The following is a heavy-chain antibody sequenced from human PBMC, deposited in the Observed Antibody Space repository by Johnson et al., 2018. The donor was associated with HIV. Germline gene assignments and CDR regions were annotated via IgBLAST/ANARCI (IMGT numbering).Heavy chain of an antibody. V-gene: IGHV3-74*01. D-gene: IGHD1-7*01. CDR3: ARDPGGWNYDLAFDI. J-gene: IGHJ3*02. CDR2: INSDGSST. CDR1: GFTFSDYW. Sequence: VQLVESGGGLVKPGGSLRLSCAASGFTFSDYWMHWVRQAPGKGLVGVSRINSDGSSTGYAASVKGRFPISRDNAKNTLYHQMNSLRAEDTAVDYCARDPGGWNYDLAFDIWGQGTMVTVSS.